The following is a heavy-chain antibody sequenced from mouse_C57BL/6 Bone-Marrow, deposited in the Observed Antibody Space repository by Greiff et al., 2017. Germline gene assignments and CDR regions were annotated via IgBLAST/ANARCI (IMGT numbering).Heavy chain of an antibody. Sequence: VQLQQSGAELARPGASVKLSCTASGYTFTSYGISWVKQRTGQGLEWIGEIYPRSGNTYYNEKFKGKATLTADKSSSTAYMELRSLTSEDSAVYFCARDYGYYYAMDYWGQGTSVTVSS. D-gene: IGHD1-1*01. CDR2: IYPRSGNT. J-gene: IGHJ4*01. CDR1: GYTFTSYG. CDR3: ARDYGYYYAMDY. V-gene: IGHV1-81*01.